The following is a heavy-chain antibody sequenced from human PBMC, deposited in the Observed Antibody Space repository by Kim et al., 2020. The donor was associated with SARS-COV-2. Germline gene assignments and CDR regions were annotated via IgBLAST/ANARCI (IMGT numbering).Heavy chain of an antibody. CDR2: IYSSGNT. J-gene: IGHJ6*01. Sequence: SETLSLTCTVSGDSMTNYYWKWIRQPAGEGLEWIGRIYSSGNTDYNPSLKSRVSMSIETSKNQFSLKLNSMTAADTAVYYCARGGPGPRNDFPYYYRVDV. CDR3: ARGGPGPRNDFPYYYRVDV. D-gene: IGHD3-3*01. V-gene: IGHV4-4*07. CDR1: GDSMTNYY.